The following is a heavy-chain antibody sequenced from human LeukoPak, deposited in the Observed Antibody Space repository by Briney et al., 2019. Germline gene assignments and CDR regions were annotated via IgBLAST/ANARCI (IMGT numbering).Heavy chain of an antibody. CDR1: GFTFKSYD. V-gene: IGHV3-13*01. Sequence: PGGSLRLSCAASGFTFKSYDMHWVRQAAGEGPEWVSAINTAGDTYYQGSVKGRFTISRDNSKNTLYLQMNSLRAEDTAVYYCAKEGYSSGWFFDYWGQGTLVTVSS. CDR3: AKEGYSSGWFFDY. CDR2: INTAGDT. J-gene: IGHJ4*02. D-gene: IGHD6-19*01.